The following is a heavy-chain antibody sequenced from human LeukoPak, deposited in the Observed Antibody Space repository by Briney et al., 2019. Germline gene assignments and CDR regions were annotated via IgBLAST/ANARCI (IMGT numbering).Heavy chain of an antibody. CDR3: ARLSGAVVYYYGMDV. V-gene: IGHV5-51*01. CDR1: GYSFTSYW. CDR2: IYPGDSDT. Sequence: GESLQISCQGSGYSFTSYWIGWVRQMPGKGLAWMGIIYPGDSDTRYSPSFQGQVTISADKSISTAYLQWSSLKASDTAMYYCARLSGAVVYYYGMDVWGQGTTVTVSS. J-gene: IGHJ6*02. D-gene: IGHD1-26*01.